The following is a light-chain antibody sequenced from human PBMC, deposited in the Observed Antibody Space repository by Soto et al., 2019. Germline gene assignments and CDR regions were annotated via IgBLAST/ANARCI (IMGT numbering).Light chain of an antibody. V-gene: IGKV3-20*01. CDR3: QQYDSSPRT. Sequence: ELVLTQSPGTLSLSPGERATLSCRASQSLSSRNLAWYQQKPGQAPRPLIYGVSSRATGIPDTFSGSGSGTDLTITISRVEPEDFAVYYCQQYDSSPRTFGQGTRLEIK. J-gene: IGKJ5*01. CDR1: QSLSSRN. CDR2: GVS.